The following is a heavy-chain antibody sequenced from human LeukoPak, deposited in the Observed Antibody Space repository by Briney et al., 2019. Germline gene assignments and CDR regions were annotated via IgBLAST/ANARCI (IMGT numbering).Heavy chain of an antibody. J-gene: IGHJ5*02. Sequence: SQTLSLTCTVSGGSISSGSYYWSWIRQPAGKGLEWIGRIYTSGSTNYNPPLKSRVTISVDTSKNQFSLKLSSVTAADTAVYYCARGANWFDPWGQGTLVTVSS. CDR3: ARGANWFDP. D-gene: IGHD4/OR15-4a*01. CDR2: IYTSGST. CDR1: GGSISSGSYY. V-gene: IGHV4-61*02.